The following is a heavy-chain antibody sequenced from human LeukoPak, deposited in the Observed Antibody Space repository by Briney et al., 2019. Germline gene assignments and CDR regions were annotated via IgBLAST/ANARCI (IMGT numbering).Heavy chain of an antibody. D-gene: IGHD4-17*01. CDR2: IYYSGST. J-gene: IGHJ6*02. V-gene: IGHV4-59*08. CDR3: ARLLYGDYYYYDMDV. CDR1: GGSISSYY. Sequence: SETLSLTCTVSGGSISSYYWSWIRQPPGKGLEWIGYIYYSGSTNYNPSLKSRVTISVDTSKNQFSLKLSSVTAADTAVYYCARLLYGDYYYYDMDVWGQGTTVTVSS.